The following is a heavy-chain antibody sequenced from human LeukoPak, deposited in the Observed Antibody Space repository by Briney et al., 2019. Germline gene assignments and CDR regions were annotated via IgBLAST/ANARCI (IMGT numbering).Heavy chain of an antibody. CDR1: GFTFSSYS. CDR3: ARVPGYSYGSAYDY. D-gene: IGHD5-18*01. V-gene: IGHV3-48*02. Sequence: GGSLRLSCAASGFTFSSYSMNWVRQAPGKGLEWVLYISSSSSTIYYADSVKGRFTISRDNAKNSLYLQMNSLRDEDTAVYYCARVPGYSYGSAYDYWGQGTLVIVSS. CDR2: ISSSSSTI. J-gene: IGHJ4*02.